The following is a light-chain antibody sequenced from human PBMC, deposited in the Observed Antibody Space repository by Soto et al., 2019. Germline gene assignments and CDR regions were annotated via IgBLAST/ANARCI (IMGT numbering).Light chain of an antibody. CDR3: QQRSNWPPLT. J-gene: IGKJ4*01. V-gene: IGKV3-11*01. CDR2: DAS. CDR1: QSVSSY. Sequence: IVLTHSPATLSFSPQQRSTLSFSSSQSVSSYLAWYQQKPGQAPRLLIYDASNRATGIPARFSGSGSGTDFTLTISSLEPEDFAVYYCQQRSNWPPLTFGGGTKVDIK.